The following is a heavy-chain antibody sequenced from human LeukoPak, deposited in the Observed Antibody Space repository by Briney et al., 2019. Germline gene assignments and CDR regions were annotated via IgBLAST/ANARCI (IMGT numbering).Heavy chain of an antibody. V-gene: IGHV1-46*01. CDR1: GYTFTKYY. J-gene: IGHJ4*02. Sequence: ASVKVSCKASGYTFTKYYMNWVRQAPGQGLEWMGIINPSGGSTSYAQKFQGRVTVTRDTSTSTVYMELSSLRSEDTAMYYCAREGEIGYDLSDYWGQGTLVTVSS. CDR2: INPSGGST. CDR3: AREGEIGYDLSDY. D-gene: IGHD5-12*01.